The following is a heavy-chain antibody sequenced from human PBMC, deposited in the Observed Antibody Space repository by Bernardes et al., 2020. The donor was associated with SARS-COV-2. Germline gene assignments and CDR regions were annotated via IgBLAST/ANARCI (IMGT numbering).Heavy chain of an antibody. V-gene: IGHV1-24*01. Sequence: VKVSCKVSGYTLIELGMHWVRQGPGKGLEWMGGFDPEDGETIYAQKFQGRVTMTEDTSTDTAYMELSSLRSEDTAVYFCAAGPPMTTVRGVNWFDPWGQGTLVTVSS. CDR3: AAGPPMTTVRGVNWFDP. D-gene: IGHD3-10*01. J-gene: IGHJ5*02. CDR2: FDPEDGET. CDR1: GYTLIELG.